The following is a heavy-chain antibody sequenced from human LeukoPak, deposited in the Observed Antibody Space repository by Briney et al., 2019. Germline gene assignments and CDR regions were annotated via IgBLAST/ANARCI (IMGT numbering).Heavy chain of an antibody. D-gene: IGHD3-16*01. Sequence: PGGSLRLSCAASGFTVSSNYMSWVRQAPGKGLERVSVIYSGGSTYYADSVKGRFTISRDNSKNTLYLQMNSLRAEDTAVYYCARGPPGGYYYYYMDVWGKGTTVTVSS. CDR3: ARGPPGGYYYYYMDV. J-gene: IGHJ6*03. CDR1: GFTVSSNY. V-gene: IGHV3-53*01. CDR2: IYSGGST.